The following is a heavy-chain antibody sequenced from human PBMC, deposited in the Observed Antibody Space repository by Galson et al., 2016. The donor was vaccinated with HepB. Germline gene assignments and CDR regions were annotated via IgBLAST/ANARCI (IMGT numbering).Heavy chain of an antibody. D-gene: IGHD3-10*01. J-gene: IGHJ4*02. Sequence: SLRLSCAASGFTFSNYAMSWVRQAPGKGLEWVSTISGSGGSTYYADSVKGRFTISRDNSKSTLYLQLNSLRAEDTAVYYCAKLGYYGSGYDWGQGTLVTVSS. V-gene: IGHV3-23*01. CDR3: AKLGYYGSGYD. CDR2: ISGSGGST. CDR1: GFTFSNYA.